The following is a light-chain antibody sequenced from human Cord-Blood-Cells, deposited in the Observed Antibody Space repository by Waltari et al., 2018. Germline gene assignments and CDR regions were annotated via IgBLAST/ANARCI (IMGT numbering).Light chain of an antibody. V-gene: IGKV3-15*01. CDR3: QQYNNWWT. CDR2: GAS. CDR1: QSVSSN. J-gene: IGKJ1*01. Sequence: EIVMTQSPATLSVSPGESATLSCRASQSVSSNLAWYQQKPGQAPRLLIYGASTTATGIPARFSGSGSGTEFTLTISSLQSEDFAVYYCQQYNNWWTFGQGTKVEIK.